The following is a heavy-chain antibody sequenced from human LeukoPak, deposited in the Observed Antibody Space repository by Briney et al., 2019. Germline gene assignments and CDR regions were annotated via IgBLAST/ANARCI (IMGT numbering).Heavy chain of an antibody. CDR1: GYTLTELS. J-gene: IGHJ3*02. D-gene: IGHD3-22*01. CDR2: FDPEDGET. CDR3: VLRGYYDSAGSTAFDI. Sequence: ASVKVSCKVSGYTLTELSMHWVRQAPGKGLEWMGGFDPEDGETIYAQKFQGRVTMTEDTSTDTAYMELSSLRSEDTAVYYCVLRGYYDSAGSTAFDIWGQGTMVTVS. V-gene: IGHV1-24*01.